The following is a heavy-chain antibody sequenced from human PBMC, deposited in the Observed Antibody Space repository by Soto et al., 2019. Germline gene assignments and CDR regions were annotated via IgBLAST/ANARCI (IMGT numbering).Heavy chain of an antibody. D-gene: IGHD6-6*01. Sequence: PGGSLRLSCAASGFTFSRYAMSWVRQGPGKGLEWVSAISGSGGSTYYADSVKGRFTISRDNSKNTLYLQMNSLRAEDTAVYYYSKGGGSSAGDHYGMDVWGPGTTVTVPS. J-gene: IGHJ6*02. CDR2: ISGSGGST. CDR1: GFTFSRYA. V-gene: IGHV3-23*01. CDR3: SKGGGSSAGDHYGMDV.